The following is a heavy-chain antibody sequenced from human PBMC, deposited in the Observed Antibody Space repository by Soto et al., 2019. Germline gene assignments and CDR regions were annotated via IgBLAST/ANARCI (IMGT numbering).Heavy chain of an antibody. CDR1: GGSVSSGSYY. J-gene: IGHJ4*02. D-gene: IGHD3-3*02. CDR3: ARDPPFFDGY. CDR2: IYYSGST. Sequence: PSETLSLTCTVSGGSVSSGSYYWSWIRQPPGKGLEWIGYIYYSGSTNYNPSLKSRVTISVDTSKNSVYLQMNSLRDEDTAVYYCARDPPFFDGYWGQGTLVTVSS. V-gene: IGHV4-61*01.